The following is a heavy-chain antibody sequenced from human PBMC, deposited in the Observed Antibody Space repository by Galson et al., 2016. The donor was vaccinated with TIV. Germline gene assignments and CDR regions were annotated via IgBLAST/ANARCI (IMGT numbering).Heavy chain of an antibody. CDR2: ISGTGIIT. CDR1: GFAVSNFA. CDR3: AKDLFIAVPNTGAFDC. D-gene: IGHD6-19*01. Sequence: SLRLSCVASGFAVSNFAMSWVRQAPGKGLEWVSTISGTGIITYYADSVKGRFTISRDNSKNKMFLQMNSLRAEDTAIYYCAKDLFIAVPNTGAFDCWGQGTLVTVSS. V-gene: IGHV3-23*01. J-gene: IGHJ4*02.